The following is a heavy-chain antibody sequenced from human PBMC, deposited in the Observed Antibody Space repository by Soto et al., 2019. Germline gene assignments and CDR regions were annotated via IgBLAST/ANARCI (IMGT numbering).Heavy chain of an antibody. CDR1: GGTFSSYT. Sequence: SVKVSCKASGGTFSSYTISWVRQAPGQGLEWMGRIIPILGIANYAQKFQGRVTITADKSTSTAYMELSSLRSEDTAVYYCARLSCSSTSCRSAAGMDVWGQGTTVTVSS. D-gene: IGHD2-2*01. CDR2: IIPILGIA. CDR3: ARLSCSSTSCRSAAGMDV. V-gene: IGHV1-69*02. J-gene: IGHJ6*02.